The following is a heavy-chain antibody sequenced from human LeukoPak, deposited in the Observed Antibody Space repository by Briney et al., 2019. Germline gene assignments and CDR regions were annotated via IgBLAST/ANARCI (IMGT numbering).Heavy chain of an antibody. J-gene: IGHJ6*02. CDR2: IYSGGST. CDR1: GFTVSSNY. CDR3: ARDPSVPNYYGMDV. V-gene: IGHV3-66*01. D-gene: IGHD2-2*01. Sequence: GGSLRLSCAASGFTVSSNYVSWVRQAPGKGLKWVSVIYSGGSTYYADSVKGRFTISRDNSKNTLYLQMNSLRAEDTAVYYCARDPSVPNYYGMDVWGQGTTVTVSS.